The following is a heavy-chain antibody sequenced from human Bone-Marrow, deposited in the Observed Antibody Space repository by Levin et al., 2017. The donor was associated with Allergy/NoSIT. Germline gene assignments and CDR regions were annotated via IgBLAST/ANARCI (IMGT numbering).Heavy chain of an antibody. CDR2: IKQDGSEK. CDR3: AGGLPSAGVYFDY. D-gene: IGHD6-19*01. Sequence: GGSLRLSCAASGFTFSSYWMSWVRQAPGKGLEWVANIKQDGSEKYYVDSVKGRFTISRDNAKNSLYLQMNSLRAEDTAVYYCAGGLPSAGVYFDYWGQGTLVTVSS. CDR1: GFTFSSYW. J-gene: IGHJ4*02. V-gene: IGHV3-7*01.